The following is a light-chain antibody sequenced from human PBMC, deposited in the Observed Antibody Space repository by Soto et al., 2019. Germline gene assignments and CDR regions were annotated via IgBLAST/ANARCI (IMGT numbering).Light chain of an antibody. Sequence: SYNLTQPLSVSVGLGQTATITCGGNNSGGKNVHWYQQKPGQAPVLVIYRDYNRPSGIPERFSGSNSGHTATLTISRVQPGDEADYYCQVWDNRGYVFGSGTKVTVL. CDR2: RDY. V-gene: IGLV3-9*01. CDR3: QVWDNRGYV. J-gene: IGLJ1*01. CDR1: NSGGKN.